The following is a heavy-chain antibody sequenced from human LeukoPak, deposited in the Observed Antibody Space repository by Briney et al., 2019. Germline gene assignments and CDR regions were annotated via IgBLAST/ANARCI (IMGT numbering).Heavy chain of an antibody. CDR3: ARDTYDTSGYTFDY. D-gene: IGHD3-22*01. V-gene: IGHV4-59*06. CDR1: GGSISSYY. Sequence: SETLSLTCSVSGGSISSYYWSWIRQPPGKGLEWIGCVYYSGSTYYNPSLKSRVTISVDTSKTQFSLKLNSVTAADTAVYYCARDTYDTSGYTFDYWGQGTLVTVSS. CDR2: VYYSGST. J-gene: IGHJ4*02.